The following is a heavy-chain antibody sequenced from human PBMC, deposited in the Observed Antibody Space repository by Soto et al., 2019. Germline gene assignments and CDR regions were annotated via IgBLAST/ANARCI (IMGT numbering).Heavy chain of an antibody. V-gene: IGHV4-39*07. J-gene: IGHJ6*02. D-gene: IGHD1-26*01. CDR1: GGSISSSSYY. CDR3: ARVPSPVGAYGMDV. Sequence: SETLSLTCTVSGGSISSSSYYWGWIRQPPGKGLEWIGSIYYSGSTNYNPSLKSRVTISVDTSKNQFSLKLSSVTAADTAVYYCARVPSPVGAYGMDVWGQGTTVTVSS. CDR2: IYYSGST.